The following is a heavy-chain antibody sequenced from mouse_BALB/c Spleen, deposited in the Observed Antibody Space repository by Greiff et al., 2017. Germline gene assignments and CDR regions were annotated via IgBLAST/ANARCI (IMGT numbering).Heavy chain of an antibody. Sequence: QVQLQQSGAELMKPGASVKISCKATGYSFSSYWIEWVKQRPGHGLEWIGEILPGSGSTNYNEKFKGKATFTADTSSNTAYMQLSSLTSEDSAVYYWARWRRWDYWGQGTTLTVSS. D-gene: IGHD1-1*01. V-gene: IGHV1-9*01. CDR3: ARWRRWDY. CDR1: GYSFSSYW. CDR2: ILPGSGST. J-gene: IGHJ2*01.